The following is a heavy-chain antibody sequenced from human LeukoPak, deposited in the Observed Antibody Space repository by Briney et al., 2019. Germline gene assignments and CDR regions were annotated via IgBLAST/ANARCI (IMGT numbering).Heavy chain of an antibody. CDR3: ARDSVAVRPGWFDP. Sequence: GASVKVSCKPTGYTFTTYGISWVRQAPGQGLEWMGWISVYNGDTKYAPKFQGRVTMTTDTSTSTAYMELRSLRSDDTAVYYCARDSVAVRPGWFDPWGQGTLVTVSS. D-gene: IGHD6-6*01. J-gene: IGHJ5*02. CDR1: GYTFTTYG. CDR2: ISVYNGDT. V-gene: IGHV1-18*01.